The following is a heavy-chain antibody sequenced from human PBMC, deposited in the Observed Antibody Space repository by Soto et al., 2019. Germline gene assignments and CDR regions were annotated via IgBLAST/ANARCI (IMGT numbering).Heavy chain of an antibody. CDR1: GGTFSSYA. Sequence: QVQLVQSGAEVKKPGSSVKVSCKASGGTFSSYAISWVRQAPGQGLEWMGGIIPIFGTANYAQKFQGRVTITADESTSTAYMELSSLRSEDTAVYYCARCSAGSGWEREYNGFDPWGQGTLVTVSS. J-gene: IGHJ5*02. CDR3: ARCSAGSGWEREYNGFDP. D-gene: IGHD6-19*01. CDR2: IIPIFGTA. V-gene: IGHV1-69*01.